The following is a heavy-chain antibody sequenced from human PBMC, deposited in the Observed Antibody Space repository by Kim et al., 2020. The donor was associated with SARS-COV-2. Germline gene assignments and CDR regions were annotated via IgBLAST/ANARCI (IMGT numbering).Heavy chain of an antibody. CDR1: GFTFSSYE. CDR3: ARAVNSYGYRSGTGY. Sequence: GGSLRLSCAASGFTFSSYEMNWVRQAPGKGLEWVSYISSSGSTIYYADSVKGRFTNSRDNAKNSLYLQMNSLRAEDTAVYYCARAVNSYGYRSGTGYWGQGTLVTVSS. J-gene: IGHJ4*02. D-gene: IGHD5-18*01. CDR2: ISSSGSTI. V-gene: IGHV3-48*03.